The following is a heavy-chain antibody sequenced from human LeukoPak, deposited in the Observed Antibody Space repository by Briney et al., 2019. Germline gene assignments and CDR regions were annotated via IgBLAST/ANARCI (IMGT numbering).Heavy chain of an antibody. V-gene: IGHV5-51*01. CDR1: GYSFTNYW. CDR2: IYPDDSDA. J-gene: IGHJ4*02. D-gene: IGHD6-13*01. Sequence: GESLKISCKASGYSFTNYWIGWVRQMPGKGLEWMGIIYPDDSDARHSPSFQGQVTISADKSISTAYLQWSSLKASDTAMYYCARLAVAAAGTLDYWGQGTLVTVSS. CDR3: ARLAVAAAGTLDY.